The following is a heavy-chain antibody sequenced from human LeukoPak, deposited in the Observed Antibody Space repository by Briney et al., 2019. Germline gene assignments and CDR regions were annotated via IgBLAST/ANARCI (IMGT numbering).Heavy chain of an antibody. CDR1: GFTFGDYA. J-gene: IGHJ4*02. V-gene: IGHV3-49*04. CDR2: IRSKAYGETT. D-gene: IGHD3-22*01. Sequence: GGSLRLSCTASGFTFGDYAMSWVRQAPGKGLEWVGFIRSKAYGETTEYAASVKGRFTISRDDSKSIAYLQMNSLKTEDTAVYYCTRDLSHYYYDSSAKGGYWGQGTLATASS. CDR3: TRDLSHYYYDSSAKGGY.